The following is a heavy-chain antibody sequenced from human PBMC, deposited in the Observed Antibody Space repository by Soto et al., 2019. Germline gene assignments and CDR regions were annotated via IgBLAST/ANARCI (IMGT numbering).Heavy chain of an antibody. Sequence: SETLSLTCALYGGSFSGYYWSWIRQPPGKGLEWIGEINHSGSTNYNPSLKSRVTISVDTSKNQFSLKLSSVTAADTAVYYCARGSGSRYAFDIWGQGTMVTVSS. CDR1: GGSFSGYY. J-gene: IGHJ3*02. CDR3: ARGSGSRYAFDI. D-gene: IGHD3-10*01. CDR2: INHSGST. V-gene: IGHV4-34*01.